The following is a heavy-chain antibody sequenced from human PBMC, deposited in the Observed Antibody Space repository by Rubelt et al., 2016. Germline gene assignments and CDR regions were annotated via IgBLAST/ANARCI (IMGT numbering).Heavy chain of an antibody. CDR2: ISSSSSYI. V-gene: IGHV3-21*01. CDR3: ARVASSWYSGYFDY. D-gene: IGHD6-13*01. Sequence: KGLEWVSSISSSSSYIYYADSVKGRFTISRDNAKNSLYLQMNSLRAEDTAVYYCARVASSWYSGYFDYWGQGTLVTVSS. J-gene: IGHJ4*02.